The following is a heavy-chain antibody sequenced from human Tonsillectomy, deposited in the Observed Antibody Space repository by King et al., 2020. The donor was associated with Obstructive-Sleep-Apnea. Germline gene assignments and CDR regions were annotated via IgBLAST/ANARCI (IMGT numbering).Heavy chain of an antibody. CDR1: GGSISSSSYY. CDR2: IYYSGST. D-gene: IGHD3-9*01. Sequence: QLQESGPGLVKPSETLSLTCTVSGGSISSSSYYWGWIRQPPGKGLEWIGSIYYSGSTYYNPSLKSRVTISVDTSKNPFSLKLSSVTAADTAVYYCARDPGPNYDSLTGYYYFDYWGQGTLVTVSS. J-gene: IGHJ4*02. V-gene: IGHV4-39*07. CDR3: ARDPGPNYDSLTGYYYFDY.